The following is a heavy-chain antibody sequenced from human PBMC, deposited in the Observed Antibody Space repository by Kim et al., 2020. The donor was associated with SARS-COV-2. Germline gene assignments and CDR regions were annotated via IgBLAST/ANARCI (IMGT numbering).Heavy chain of an antibody. Sequence: GGSLRLSCAASGFTFSSYAMSWVRQAPGKGLEWVSAISCSGGSTYYADSVKGRFTISRDNSKNTLYLQMNSLRAEDTAVYYCAKGLEAVAALFTSDYYYGMDVWGEGTTVTVSS. CDR2: ISCSGGST. D-gene: IGHD6-19*01. J-gene: IGHJ6*02. CDR3: AKGLEAVAALFTSDYYYGMDV. CDR1: GFTFSSYA. V-gene: IGHV3-23*01.